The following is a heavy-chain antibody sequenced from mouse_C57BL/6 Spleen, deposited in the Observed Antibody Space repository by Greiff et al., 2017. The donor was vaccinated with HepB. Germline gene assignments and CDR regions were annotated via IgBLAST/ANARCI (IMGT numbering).Heavy chain of an antibody. CDR3: ARGGYGNGAMDY. Sequence: VQLQQSGAELVKPGASVKLSCKASGYTFTSYWMHWVKQRPGQGLEWIGMIHPNSGSTNYNEKFKSKATLTVDKSSSTAYMQLSSLTSEDSAVYYCARGGYGNGAMDYWGQGTSVTVSS. CDR1: GYTFTSYW. V-gene: IGHV1-64*01. J-gene: IGHJ4*01. CDR2: IHPNSGST. D-gene: IGHD2-1*01.